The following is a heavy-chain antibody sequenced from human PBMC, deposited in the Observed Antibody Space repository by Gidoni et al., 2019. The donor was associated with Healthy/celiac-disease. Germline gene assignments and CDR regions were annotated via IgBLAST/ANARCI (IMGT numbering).Heavy chain of an antibody. D-gene: IGHD3-22*01. CDR2: IKSKTDGGTT. J-gene: IGHJ4*02. Sequence: EVQLVESGGGLVKPGGSLRLSCAASGFTFSNAWMSWVRQAPGKGLEWVGRIKSKTDGGTTDYAAPVKGRFTISRDDSKNTLYLQMNSLKTEDTAVYYCTTLEGDYYDSSSYPRVDYWGQGTLVTVSS. V-gene: IGHV3-15*01. CDR3: TTLEGDYYDSSSYPRVDY. CDR1: GFTFSNAW.